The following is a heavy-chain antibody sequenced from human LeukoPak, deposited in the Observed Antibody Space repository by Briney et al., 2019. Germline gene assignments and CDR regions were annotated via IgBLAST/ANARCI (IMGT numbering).Heavy chain of an antibody. V-gene: IGHV4-34*01. J-gene: IGHJ4*02. CDR3: ARVRMRGYSYGPFDY. CDR1: GGSFSGYY. Sequence: SETLSLTCAVYGGSFSGYYWSWIRQPPGKGLEWIGEINHSGSTNYSPSLKSRVTISVDTSKNQFSLKLSSVTAADTAVYYCARVRMRGYSYGPFDYWGQGTLVTVSS. D-gene: IGHD5-18*01. CDR2: INHSGST.